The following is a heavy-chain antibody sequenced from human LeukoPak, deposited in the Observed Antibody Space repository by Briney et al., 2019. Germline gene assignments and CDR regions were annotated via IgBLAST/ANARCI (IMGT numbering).Heavy chain of an antibody. CDR3: ARAPARARLDY. CDR2: IKLDGSEQ. CDR1: GFTFSRYW. D-gene: IGHD6-6*01. J-gene: IGHJ4*02. Sequence: PGGSLRLSCAASGFTFSRYWMYWVRQAPGKGLEWVASIKLDGSEQYYVDSVKGRFTISRDNAKSSLYLQMNSLRAEDTAVYYCARAPARARLDYWGQGTLVGVSS. V-gene: IGHV3-7*01.